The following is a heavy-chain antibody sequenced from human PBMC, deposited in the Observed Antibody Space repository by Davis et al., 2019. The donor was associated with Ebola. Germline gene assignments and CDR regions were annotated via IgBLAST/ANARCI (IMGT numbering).Heavy chain of an antibody. CDR1: GYIFTNHD. CDR3: AKRRDNDGNYFDH. J-gene: IGHJ4*02. D-gene: IGHD1-1*01. CDR2: ITPYNNYA. Sequence: AASVKVSCKASGYIFTNHDISWVRQAPGQGLEWMGRITPYNNYAQYGQNFQDRVTITADTSTTTVYLELRRLSPDDTALYYCAKRRDNDGNYFDHWGQGTLVTVS. V-gene: IGHV1-18*04.